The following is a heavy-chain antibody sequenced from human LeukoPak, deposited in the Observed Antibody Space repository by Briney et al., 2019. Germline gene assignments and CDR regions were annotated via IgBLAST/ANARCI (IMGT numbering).Heavy chain of an antibody. CDR2: IYSSGST. CDR1: GGSISSYY. J-gene: IGHJ3*02. V-gene: IGHV4-59*12. D-gene: IGHD3-22*01. CDR3: ARVDYYDSNGYYNHDSFDI. Sequence: SETLSLTCSVSGGSISSYYWSWMRQPPGKGLEWIGYIYSSGSTNYNPSLKSRVTMSVDTSKNQFSLKLSSVTAADTAMYYCARVDYYDSNGYYNHDSFDIWGQGTMVTVSS.